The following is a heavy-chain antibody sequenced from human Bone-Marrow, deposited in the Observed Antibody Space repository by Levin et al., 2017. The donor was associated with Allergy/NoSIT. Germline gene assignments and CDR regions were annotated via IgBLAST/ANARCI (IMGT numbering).Heavy chain of an antibody. V-gene: IGHV3-23*01. Sequence: GGSLRLSCGASGFTFSNYGMNWVRQAPGKGLEWVSGISGSGRNRYYADSVKGRFTISRDNSKNTFYLQMNNLRDDDTALYYCVAVGFYIGWGRGTLVTVSS. J-gene: IGHJ4*02. CDR2: ISGSGRNR. CDR3: VAVGFYIG. CDR1: GFTFSNYG. D-gene: IGHD2/OR15-2a*01.